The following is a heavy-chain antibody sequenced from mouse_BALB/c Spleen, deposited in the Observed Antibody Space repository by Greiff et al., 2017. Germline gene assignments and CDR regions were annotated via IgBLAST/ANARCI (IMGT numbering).Heavy chain of an antibody. V-gene: IGHV1-77*01. CDR2: IYPGSGNT. D-gene: IGHD2-4*01. CDR1: GYTFTDYY. J-gene: IGHJ1*01. Sequence: QVQLKQSGAELARPGASAKLSCKASGYTFTDYYINWVKQRTGQGLEWIGEIYPGSGNTYYNEKFKGKATLTADKSSSTAYMQLSSLTSEDSAVYFCARHYDYDDWYFDVWGAGTTVTVSS. CDR3: ARHYDYDDWYFDV.